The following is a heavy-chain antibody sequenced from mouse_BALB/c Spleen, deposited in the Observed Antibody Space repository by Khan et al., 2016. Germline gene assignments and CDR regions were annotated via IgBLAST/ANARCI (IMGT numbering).Heavy chain of an antibody. CDR2: IDPAHGNT. CDR3: ATTATYFDY. Sequence: VQLQQSGAELVKPGASVKLSCTASGFNIKDTYLHWVKQRPEQGLEWIGRIDPAHGNTTYDPKYQGKATITAYTSSNTAYLQRSSLTSEDTAVYYCATTATYFDYWGQGTTLTVSS. V-gene: IGHV14-3*02. CDR1: GFNIKDTY. J-gene: IGHJ2*01. D-gene: IGHD1-2*01.